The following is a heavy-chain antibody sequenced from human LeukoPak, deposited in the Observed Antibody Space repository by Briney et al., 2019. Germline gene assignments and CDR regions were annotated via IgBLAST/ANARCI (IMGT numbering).Heavy chain of an antibody. CDR1: GGSISLYY. Sequence: SETLSLTCTVSGGSISLYYWSWIRQPPGKGLEWIGYFYDSRSPKYNPSLERRVTISVDMSRSQFSLNLTSVTAADTAVYYCARGRGSLTYWGQGTLATVSS. CDR2: FYDSRSP. D-gene: IGHD3-10*01. CDR3: ARGRGSLTY. V-gene: IGHV4-59*01. J-gene: IGHJ4*02.